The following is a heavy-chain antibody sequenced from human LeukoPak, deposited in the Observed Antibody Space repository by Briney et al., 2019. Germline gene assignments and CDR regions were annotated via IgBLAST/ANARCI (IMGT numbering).Heavy chain of an antibody. Sequence: GGSLRLSCAASGFTFSSYSMNWVRQAPGKGLEWVSSISSSSSYIYYADSAKGRFTISRDNAKNSLYLQMNSLRAEDTAVYYCARGDDCSSTSCHFDYWGQGTLVTVSS. J-gene: IGHJ4*02. CDR3: ARGDDCSSTSCHFDY. CDR2: ISSSSSYI. CDR1: GFTFSSYS. D-gene: IGHD2-2*01. V-gene: IGHV3-21*01.